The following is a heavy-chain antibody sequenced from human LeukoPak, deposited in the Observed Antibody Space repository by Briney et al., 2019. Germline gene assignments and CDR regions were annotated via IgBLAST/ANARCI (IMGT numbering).Heavy chain of an antibody. CDR3: ARESVAATSPYYYYMDV. D-gene: IGHD5-24*01. CDR2: INPNSGGT. V-gene: IGHV1-2*02. Sequence: ASVKVSCKASGYTFTGYYMHWVRQAPGQGLEWMGWINPNSGGTNYAQKFQGRVTMTRDTSISTAYMELSRLRSDDTAVYYCARESVAATSPYYYYMDVWGKGTTVTVSS. CDR1: GYTFTGYY. J-gene: IGHJ6*03.